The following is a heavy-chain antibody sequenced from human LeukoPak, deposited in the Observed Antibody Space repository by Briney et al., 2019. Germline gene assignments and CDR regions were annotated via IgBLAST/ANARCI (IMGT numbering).Heavy chain of an antibody. J-gene: IGHJ4*02. CDR1: GFTFSSYA. V-gene: IGHV3-30-3*02. D-gene: IGHD6-19*01. Sequence: GGSLRLSCAASGFTFSSYAMHWVRQAPGKGLEWVAVISYDGSNKYYADSVKGRFTISRDNSKNTLYLQMNSLRAEDTAVYYCAKTGYSSGWSFDYWGQGTLVTVSS. CDR3: AKTGYSSGWSFDY. CDR2: ISYDGSNK.